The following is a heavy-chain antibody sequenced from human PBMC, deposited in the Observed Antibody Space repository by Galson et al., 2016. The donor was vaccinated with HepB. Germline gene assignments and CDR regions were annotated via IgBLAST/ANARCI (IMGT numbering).Heavy chain of an antibody. D-gene: IGHD3-10*01. V-gene: IGHV3-53*01. J-gene: IGHJ6*02. CDR1: GFSVSTNY. Sequence: SLRLSCAVSGFSVSTNYMSWVRQAPGKGLEWVSIIYTAGNTHYTDSVKGRFTISRDNAQNTLYLQMTSLTGEDTSVYYCARGPGHYSASGRPWDYNPMDVWGQGTTVIVSS. CDR2: IYTAGNT. CDR3: ARGPGHYSASGRPWDYNPMDV.